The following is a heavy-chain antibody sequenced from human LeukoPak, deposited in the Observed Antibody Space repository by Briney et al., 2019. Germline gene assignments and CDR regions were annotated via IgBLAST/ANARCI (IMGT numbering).Heavy chain of an antibody. J-gene: IGHJ3*02. CDR2: INPSGGST. V-gene: IGHV1-46*03. Sequence: ASVKVSCKASGYTFTSYYMHWVRQAPGQGLEWMGIINPSGGSTSYAQKFQGRVTMTMDTSTTTVYMELSSLRSEDTAVYYCARGPYLSYYYDSSGSPGAFDIWGQGTMVTVSS. CDR3: ARGPYLSYYYDSSGSPGAFDI. CDR1: GYTFTSYY. D-gene: IGHD3-22*01.